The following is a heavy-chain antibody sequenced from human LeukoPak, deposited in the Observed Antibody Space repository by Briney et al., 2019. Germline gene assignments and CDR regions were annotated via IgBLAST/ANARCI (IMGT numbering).Heavy chain of an antibody. Sequence: SVKVSCKASGGTFTSYAISWVRQAPGQGLESRGGIIPIFGTANYAQKCQGRVTTTEDQSTRQADMEVSSLRAEDTAVYYCAREFERGWEPRTGAFDIWGQGTMVSVSS. CDR3: AREFERGWEPRTGAFDI. V-gene: IGHV1-69*13. J-gene: IGHJ3*02. CDR1: GGTFTSYA. D-gene: IGHD1-26*01. CDR2: IIPIFGTA.